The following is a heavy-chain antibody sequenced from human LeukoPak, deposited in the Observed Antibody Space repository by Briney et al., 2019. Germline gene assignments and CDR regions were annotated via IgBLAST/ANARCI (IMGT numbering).Heavy chain of an antibody. J-gene: IGHJ4*02. CDR3: ARDSPYSSSWYPLDY. D-gene: IGHD6-13*01. Sequence: ASVKVSCKASGYTFTSYYMHWVRQVPGQGLEWMGIINPSGGSTSYAQKFQGRVTMTRDTSTSTVYMELSSLISEDTAVYYCARDSPYSSSWYPLDYWGQGTLVTVSS. CDR2: INPSGGST. V-gene: IGHV1-46*01. CDR1: GYTFTSYY.